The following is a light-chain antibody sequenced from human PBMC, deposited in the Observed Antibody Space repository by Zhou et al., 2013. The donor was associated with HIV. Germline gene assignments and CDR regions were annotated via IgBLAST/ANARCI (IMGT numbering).Light chain of an antibody. CDR3: QQSYSTPRT. J-gene: IGKJ1*01. CDR1: QGVRNN. CDR2: TAS. Sequence: DIRMTQSPTSLSASVGDRATITCRASQGVRNNLAWFQQKPGKAPHVLIYTASTLQGGVPPRFSGSGYGTDFTLTISSLQPEDFATYYCQQSYSTPRTFGQGTKVEIK. V-gene: IGKV1-16*01.